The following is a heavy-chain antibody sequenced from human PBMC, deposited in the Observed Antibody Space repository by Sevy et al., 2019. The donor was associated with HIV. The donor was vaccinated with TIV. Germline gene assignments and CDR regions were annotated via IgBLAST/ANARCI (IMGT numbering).Heavy chain of an antibody. V-gene: IGHV3-11*01. Sequence: GGSLRLSCAASGFTFSDYYMSWIRQAPGKGLEWVSYISSSGSTIYYADSVKGRFTISRDNAKNSRYLQMNSLRAEDTAVYYCARIYYGSGSYRGYFDYWGQGTLVTVSS. CDR1: GFTFSDYY. J-gene: IGHJ4*02. CDR3: ARIYYGSGSYRGYFDY. D-gene: IGHD3-10*01. CDR2: ISSSGSTI.